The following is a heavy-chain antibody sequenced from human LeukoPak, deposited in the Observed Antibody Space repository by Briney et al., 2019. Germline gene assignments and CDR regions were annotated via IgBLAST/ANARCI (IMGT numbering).Heavy chain of an antibody. J-gene: IGHJ5*02. Sequence: SETLSLTCSVSGDSISSYYWSWIRQPPGKGLEWIGYMYYNGNPNYNPSLKSRVTISVDTSKNQFSLKLSSVTAADTAVYYCARVQIAARLAAWGQGTLVTVSS. CDR1: GDSISSYY. D-gene: IGHD6-6*01. V-gene: IGHV4-59*12. CDR3: ARVQIAARLAA. CDR2: MYYNGNP.